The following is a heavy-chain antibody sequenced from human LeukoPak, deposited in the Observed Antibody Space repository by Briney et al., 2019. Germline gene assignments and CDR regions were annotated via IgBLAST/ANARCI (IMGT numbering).Heavy chain of an antibody. J-gene: IGHJ4*02. CDR1: EFTFSGYT. CDR2: ISSSSNYI. D-gene: IGHD1-26*01. CDR3: ARGSGSQSDY. Sequence: GGSLRLSCAAPEFTFSGYTVNWVRQAPGKGLEWVSSISSSSNYIYYADSVKGRFTISRDNAKNSLYLQMNSLRAEDTAVYYCARGSGSQSDYWGQGTLVTVSS. V-gene: IGHV3-21*01.